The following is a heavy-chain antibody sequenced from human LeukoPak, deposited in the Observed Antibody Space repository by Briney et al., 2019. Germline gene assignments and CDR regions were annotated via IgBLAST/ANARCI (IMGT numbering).Heavy chain of an antibody. CDR3: ARFGGDSSGYAAFDI. D-gene: IGHD3-22*01. CDR1: GGSISSYY. CDR2: IYYSGST. J-gene: IGHJ3*02. V-gene: IGHV4-59*01. Sequence: SSETLSLTCTVSGGSISSYYWSWIRQPPGKGLEWIGYIYYSGSTNHNPSLKSRVTISVDTSKNQFSLKLSSVTAADTAVYYCARFGGDSSGYAAFDIWGQGTMVTVSS.